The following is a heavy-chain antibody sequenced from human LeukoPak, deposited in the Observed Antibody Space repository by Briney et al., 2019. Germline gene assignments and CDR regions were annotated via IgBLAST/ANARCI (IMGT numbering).Heavy chain of an antibody. CDR2: INSDGTDI. V-gene: IGHV3-74*01. CDR3: ARVGYYDSSNSYAYFQH. D-gene: IGHD3-22*01. J-gene: IGHJ1*01. Sequence: AGGSLRLSCAASGFTFSSYWMHWVRQAPGKGLEWVARINSDGTDISYGDSVKGRFTISRDNAKNTLYLQMNSLRVEDTAVYSCARVGYYDSSNSYAYFQHWGQGTLVTVSS. CDR1: GFTFSSYW.